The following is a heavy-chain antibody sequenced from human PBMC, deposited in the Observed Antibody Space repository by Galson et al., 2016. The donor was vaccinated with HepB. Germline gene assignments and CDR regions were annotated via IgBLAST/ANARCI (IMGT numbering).Heavy chain of an antibody. V-gene: IGHV3-9*01. Sequence: SLRLSCAASGLSIADYGMHRVRHAPGKGLEWVSGISWNPDNIDYVENVKGRFTISRDNAKNSLYLQMNSLRTEDTALYYCAKDRDEDAGGFDKWGQGTLVTVSS. D-gene: IGHD2-15*01. CDR1: GLSIADYG. J-gene: IGHJ4*02. CDR2: ISWNPDNI. CDR3: AKDRDEDAGGFDK.